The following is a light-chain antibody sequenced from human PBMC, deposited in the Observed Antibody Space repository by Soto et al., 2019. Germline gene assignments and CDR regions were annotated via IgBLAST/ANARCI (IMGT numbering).Light chain of an antibody. V-gene: IGKV1-5*03. Sequence: DIQMTQSPSTLSASVGDRVTVTCRASQSIRNWLAWYQQKPGKAPNLVIYKASSLESGVPSRFSGSGSGTEFTLTISSLQPDDFATYYCQQYNNYPLTFGGGTKVDIK. CDR2: KAS. CDR1: QSIRNW. CDR3: QQYNNYPLT. J-gene: IGKJ4*01.